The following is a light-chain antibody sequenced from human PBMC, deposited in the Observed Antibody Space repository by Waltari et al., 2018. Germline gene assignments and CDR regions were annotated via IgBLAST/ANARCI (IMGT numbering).Light chain of an antibody. Sequence: ETVLTQSPGTLSLSPGERATLSCRASQSVRNNYLAWYQQKPGQAPRLLIHGASSRATGIADRVSGSGSGTDFTLAISRLEPEDFAVYICQQYGDSTTTFGQGTKLEIK. CDR3: QQYGDSTTT. J-gene: IGKJ2*01. CDR1: QSVRNNY. CDR2: GAS. V-gene: IGKV3-20*01.